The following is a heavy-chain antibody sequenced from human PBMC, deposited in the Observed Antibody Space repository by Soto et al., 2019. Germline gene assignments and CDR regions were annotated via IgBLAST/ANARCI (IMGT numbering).Heavy chain of an antibody. CDR1: GGSISSYY. V-gene: IGHV4-59*01. Sequence: SETLSLTCTVSGGSISSYYWSWIRQPPGKGLEWIGYIYYGGSTNYNPSLKSRVTISVGTSKNQFSLKLSSVTAADTAVYYCARDVRQLVLGYYGMDVWGQGTTVTVSS. J-gene: IGHJ6*02. CDR3: ARDVRQLVLGYYGMDV. CDR2: IYYGGST. D-gene: IGHD6-13*01.